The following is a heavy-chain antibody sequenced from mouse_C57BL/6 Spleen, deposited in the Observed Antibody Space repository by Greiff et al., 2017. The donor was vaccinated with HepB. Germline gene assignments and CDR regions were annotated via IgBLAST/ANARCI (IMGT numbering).Heavy chain of an antibody. V-gene: IGHV5-6*02. CDR3: ARHEGFLYAMDY. J-gene: IGHJ4*01. Sequence: EVKLVESGGDLVKPGGSLKLSCAASGFTFSSYGMSWVRQTPDKRLEWVATISSGGSYTYYPDSVKGRFTISSDNAKNTLYLQMSSLKSEDTAMYYCARHEGFLYAMDYWGQGTSVTVSS. CDR2: ISSGGSYT. CDR1: GFTFSSYG.